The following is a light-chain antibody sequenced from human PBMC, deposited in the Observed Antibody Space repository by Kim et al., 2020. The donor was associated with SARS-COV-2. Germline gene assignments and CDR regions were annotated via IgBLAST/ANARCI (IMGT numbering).Light chain of an antibody. V-gene: IGLV3-21*01. CDR1: NIGSHS. CDR2: YDG. CDR3: QVWDSSSDHAV. J-gene: IGLJ2*01. Sequence: ARGKTARSPCGAANIGSHSVHWYQQKPGQAPLLVFSYDGDRPSGIPERFSGSNSGNTATLPISRVAVGDEADYYCQVWDSSSDHAVFGGGTRLTVL.